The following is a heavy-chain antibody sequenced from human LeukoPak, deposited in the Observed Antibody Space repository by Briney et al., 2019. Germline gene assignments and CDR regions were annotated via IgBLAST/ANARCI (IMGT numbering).Heavy chain of an antibody. CDR3: AKDMYYDSSGPVFDY. Sequence: GSLRLSCTVSGFTVSINSMSWVRQAPGKGLEWVSFIYSGGNTHYSDSVKGRFTISRDNSKNTLYLQMNSPRAEDTAVYYCAKDMYYDSSGPVFDYWGQGTLVTVSS. V-gene: IGHV3-53*01. CDR1: GFTVSINS. J-gene: IGHJ4*02. D-gene: IGHD3-22*01. CDR2: IYSGGNT.